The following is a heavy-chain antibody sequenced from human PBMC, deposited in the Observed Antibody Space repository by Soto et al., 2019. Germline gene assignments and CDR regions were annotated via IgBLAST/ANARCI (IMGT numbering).Heavy chain of an antibody. Sequence: QVQLVQSGAEVKKPGASVKVSCKTSGYTFTTHYMHWVRQAPGQGLEWMAINNPSGGSTTYAQKFQGRFTMTRDTTTSTVYMELSSLSSEDTAVYYCAREWGSGKYFVFDMWGQGTMVTVSP. V-gene: IGHV1-46*01. CDR2: NNPSGGST. CDR1: GYTFTTHY. J-gene: IGHJ3*02. CDR3: AREWGSGKYFVFDM. D-gene: IGHD1-26*01.